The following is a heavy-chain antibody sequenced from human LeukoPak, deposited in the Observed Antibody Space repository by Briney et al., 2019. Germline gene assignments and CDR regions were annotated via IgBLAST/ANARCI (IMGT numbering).Heavy chain of an antibody. CDR2: IRYDGSNK. CDR3: AKDWVYALYYYYYYMDV. CDR1: GFTFSTYW. Sequence: GGSLRLSCEGSGFTFSTYWMSWVRQAPGKGLEWVAFIRYDGSNKYYADSVKGRFTISRDNSKNTLYLQMNSLRAEDTAVYYCAKDWVYALYYYYYYMDVWGKGTTVTVSS. V-gene: IGHV3-30*02. D-gene: IGHD2-8*01. J-gene: IGHJ6*03.